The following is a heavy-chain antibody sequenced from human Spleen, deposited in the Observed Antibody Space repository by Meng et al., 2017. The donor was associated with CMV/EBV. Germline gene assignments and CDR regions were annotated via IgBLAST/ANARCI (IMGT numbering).Heavy chain of an antibody. V-gene: IGHV3-30*02. Sequence: GGSLRLSCAASGFTVSSNYMSWVRQAPGEGLEWVTFIQYDGSNKYYADSVKGRFTISRDNSKNTLYLQMNSLRAEDTAVYYCAMSYCSGGSCYGGAFDIWGQGTMVTVSS. D-gene: IGHD2-15*01. CDR2: IQYDGSNK. CDR3: AMSYCSGGSCYGGAFDI. J-gene: IGHJ3*02. CDR1: GFTVSSNY.